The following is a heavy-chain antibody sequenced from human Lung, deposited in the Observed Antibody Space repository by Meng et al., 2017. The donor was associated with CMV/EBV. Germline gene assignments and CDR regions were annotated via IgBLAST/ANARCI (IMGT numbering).Heavy chain of an antibody. Sequence: VQLRGGGPGLLKPPVTLALTWAGSGYSIHNLNGWGWVRQPPGKGLEWIGEIPHRGSSAYNPSLKSRVSMSIDKSKNQFSLKLTSVTAADMAVYHCLRRSGGSVWGQGTLVTVSS. D-gene: IGHD3-10*01. V-gene: IGHV4-4*03. J-gene: IGHJ1*01. CDR3: LRRSGGSV. CDR2: IPHRGSS. CDR1: GYSIHNLNG.